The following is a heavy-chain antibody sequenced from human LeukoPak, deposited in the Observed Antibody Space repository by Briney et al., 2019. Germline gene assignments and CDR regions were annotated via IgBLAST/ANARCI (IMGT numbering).Heavy chain of an antibody. CDR2: ISSSSSYI. J-gene: IGHJ4*02. CDR1: GFTFSSSS. V-gene: IGHV3-21*01. D-gene: IGHD3-3*01. Sequence: GGSLTLSCGVSGFTFSSSSMNWVRQAPGKGLEWVSSISSSSSYIYYADSVKGRFTISRDNAKNSLYLQMDSLRAEDTAVYYCATSDDLWSGMDNWGQGTLVTVSS. CDR3: ATSDDLWSGMDN.